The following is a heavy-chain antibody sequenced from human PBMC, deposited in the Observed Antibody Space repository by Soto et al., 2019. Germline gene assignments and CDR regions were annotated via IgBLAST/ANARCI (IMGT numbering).Heavy chain of an antibody. CDR2: INAGNGNT. V-gene: IGHV1-3*01. Sequence: AASMKVSCKASGYTFTSYAMHWVRQAPGQRLEWMGWINAGNGNTKYSQKFQGRVTITRDTSASTAYMELSSLRSEDTAVYYCARGPEGILVYYYMDVWGKGTTVTVSS. D-gene: IGHD3-9*01. J-gene: IGHJ6*03. CDR3: ARGPEGILVYYYMDV. CDR1: GYTFTSYA.